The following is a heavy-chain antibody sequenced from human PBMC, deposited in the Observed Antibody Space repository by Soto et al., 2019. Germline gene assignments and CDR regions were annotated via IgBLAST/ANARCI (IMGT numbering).Heavy chain of an antibody. CDR2: ITGTGKTI. Sequence: YGVDGGREGKGRGLEWVSHITGTGKTIYYADSVKGRFTISRDNARNSLYLQMNSLREEDTAFYYCARTQAVPRHAYYYGIDVCGQGTTVTVSS. CDR3: ARTQAVPRHAYYYGIDV. J-gene: IGHJ6*02. V-gene: IGHV3-48*02. D-gene: IGHD6-19*01. CDR1: YG.